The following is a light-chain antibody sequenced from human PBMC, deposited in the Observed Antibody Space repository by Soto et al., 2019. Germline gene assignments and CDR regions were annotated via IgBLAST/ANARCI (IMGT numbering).Light chain of an antibody. V-gene: IGKV3-20*01. Sequence: ETVLTQSPGTLSLSPGERATLSCRASQSVSSSYLGWYQQKPGQAPRLLIYGASSRATGIPDRFSGSGSGTDFTLTITRLEPEDFAVYYCQQYDGSSRTFGQGTKVEIK. J-gene: IGKJ1*01. CDR1: QSVSSSY. CDR2: GAS. CDR3: QQYDGSSRT.